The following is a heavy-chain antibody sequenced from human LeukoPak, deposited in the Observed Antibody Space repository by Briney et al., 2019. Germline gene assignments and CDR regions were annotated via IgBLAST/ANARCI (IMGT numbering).Heavy chain of an antibody. CDR3: ARAIDPNYYYYYYMDD. Sequence: ASVKVSCKASGYTSTSYDINWVRQATGQGLEWMGWMNPNSGNTGYAQKFQGRVTITRNTSISTAYMELSSLRSEDTAVYYYARAIDPNYYYYYYMDDWGKGTTVTVSS. CDR2: MNPNSGNT. D-gene: IGHD2/OR15-2a*01. V-gene: IGHV1-8*03. J-gene: IGHJ6*03. CDR1: GYTSTSYD.